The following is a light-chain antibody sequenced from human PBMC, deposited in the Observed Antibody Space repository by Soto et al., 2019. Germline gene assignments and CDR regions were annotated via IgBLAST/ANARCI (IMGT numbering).Light chain of an antibody. CDR1: SSDVGGSDY. V-gene: IGLV2-14*01. CDR3: SSFSTSSTLYV. J-gene: IGLJ1*01. Sequence: QSALAQPASVSGPPGQSITISCTGTSSDVGGSDYVSWYQQHPGKAPKLMIYEGSKRPSGVSDHFSGSKSGNTASLTISGLQPEDEADYYCSSFSTSSTLYVFGTGTKVTVL. CDR2: EGS.